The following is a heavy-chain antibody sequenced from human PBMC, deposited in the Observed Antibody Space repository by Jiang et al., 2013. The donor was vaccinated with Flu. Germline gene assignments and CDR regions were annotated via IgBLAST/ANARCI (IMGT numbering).Heavy chain of an antibody. J-gene: IGHJ4*02. CDR2: ISYDGSNK. D-gene: IGHD3-16*01. V-gene: IGHV3-30*03. CDR3: ARDWGRGYLDY. Sequence: RSLRLSCAASGFTFSSYGMHWVRQAPGKGLEWVAVISYDGSNKYYADSVKGRFTISRDNSKNTLYLQMNSLRAEDTAVYYCARDWGRGYLDYWGQGTLVTVSS. CDR1: GFTFSSYG.